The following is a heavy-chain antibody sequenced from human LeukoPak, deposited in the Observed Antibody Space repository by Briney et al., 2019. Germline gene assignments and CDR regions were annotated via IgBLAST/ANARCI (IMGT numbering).Heavy chain of an antibody. V-gene: IGHV4-38-2*01. Sequence: SETLSLTCGVSGYSISSHYWGWIRQPPGKGLEWIGTIYHSGITYYNPSLKSRVTISVDTSKNQFSLKLSSVTAADTAVYYCASTVVAATNWFDPWGQGTPVTVSS. CDR3: ASTVVAATNWFDP. CDR2: IYHSGIT. D-gene: IGHD2-15*01. CDR1: GYSISSHY. J-gene: IGHJ5*02.